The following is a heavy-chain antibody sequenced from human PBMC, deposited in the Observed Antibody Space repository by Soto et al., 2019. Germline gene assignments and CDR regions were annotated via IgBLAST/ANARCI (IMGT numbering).Heavy chain of an antibody. CDR1: GFTFSSYG. V-gene: IGHV3-30*03. Sequence: PGGSLRLSCAASGFTFSSYGMHWVRQAPGKGLEWVAVISYDGSNKYYADSVKGRFTISRDNSKNTLYLQMNSLRAEDTAVFYCARDGNYYDSSGPFLAFWGQGTMVIVSS. CDR2: ISYDGSNK. D-gene: IGHD3-22*01. J-gene: IGHJ4*02. CDR3: ARDGNYYDSSGPFLAF.